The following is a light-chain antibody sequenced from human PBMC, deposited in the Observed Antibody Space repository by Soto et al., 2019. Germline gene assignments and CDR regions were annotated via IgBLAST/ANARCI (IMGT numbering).Light chain of an antibody. Sequence: DIQLTQSPYFLSAYVGDRVTITCRSSQGIRSYLAWYQQKPGKAPKLLIYAASTLQSGVPSRFSGSGSGTEFTLTISSLQPEDFATYYCQQLNSYPLFGPGTKVDIK. V-gene: IGKV1-9*01. J-gene: IGKJ3*01. CDR3: QQLNSYPL. CDR1: QGIRSY. CDR2: AAS.